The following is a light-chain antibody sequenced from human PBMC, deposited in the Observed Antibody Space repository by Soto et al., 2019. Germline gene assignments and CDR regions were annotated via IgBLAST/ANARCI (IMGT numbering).Light chain of an antibody. CDR2: DAS. CDR3: HQSSSTPLT. CDR1: QSVFNH. Sequence: DVQMTQSPSSLSASVGDSVTITCRASQSVFNHLSWFQQRPGKGPKLLIYDASSLHAGVPSRFSVSGYGTDFTVTINTVQPEDSAIYYCHQSSSTPLTFGGGTRVEFK. V-gene: IGKV1-39*01. J-gene: IGKJ4*01.